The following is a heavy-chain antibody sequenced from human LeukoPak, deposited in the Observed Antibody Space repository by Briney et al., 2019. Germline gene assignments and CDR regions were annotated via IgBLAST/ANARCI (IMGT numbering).Heavy chain of an antibody. CDR2: IIPIFGTA. D-gene: IGHD4-11*01. CDR3: ARDYSNYDYYYYGMDV. V-gene: IGHV1-69*13. Sequence: GASVKVSCKASGGTFSSYAISWVRQAPGQGLEWMGGIIPIFGTANYAQKFQGRVTITADESTSTAYMELSSLRSEDTAVYYCARDYSNYDYYYYGMDVWGQGTTVTVSS. CDR1: GGTFSSYA. J-gene: IGHJ6*02.